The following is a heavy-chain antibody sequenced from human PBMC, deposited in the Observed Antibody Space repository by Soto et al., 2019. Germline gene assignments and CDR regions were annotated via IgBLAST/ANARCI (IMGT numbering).Heavy chain of an antibody. CDR1: GGTFSSYA. CDR3: ARDSYDSSGCHAYYYYGMDV. J-gene: IGHJ6*02. CDR2: IIPIFGTA. V-gene: IGHV1-69*13. Sequence: SVKVSCKASGGTFSSYAISWVRQAPGQGLEWMGGIIPIFGTANYAQKFQGRVTITADESTSTAYMELSSLRSEDTAVYYCARDSYDSSGCHAYYYYGMDVWGQGTTVTVSS. D-gene: IGHD3-22*01.